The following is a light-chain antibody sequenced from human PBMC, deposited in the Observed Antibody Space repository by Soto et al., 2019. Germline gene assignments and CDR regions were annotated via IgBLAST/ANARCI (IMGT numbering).Light chain of an antibody. J-gene: IGKJ3*01. CDR3: QQYGNSGVT. CDR2: GVS. CDR1: QSVSSSY. Sequence: EIVLTQSPGTLSLSPGERATLSCRASQSVSSSYLAWYQQKPGQAPRLLIYGVSSRATGIPDRSSGSGSGTDFTLTISRLEPEDFAVYYCQQYGNSGVTFGPGTKVDIK. V-gene: IGKV3-20*01.